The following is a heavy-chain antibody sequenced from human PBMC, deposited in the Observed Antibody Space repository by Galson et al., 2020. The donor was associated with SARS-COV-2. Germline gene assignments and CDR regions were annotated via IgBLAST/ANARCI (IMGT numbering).Heavy chain of an antibody. CDR2: INHSGST. J-gene: IGHJ4*02. V-gene: IGHV4-34*01. D-gene: IGHD2-15*01. CDR3: ARVLFTPMGL. CDR1: GGSFSGYY. Sequence: SETLSLTCAVYGGSFSGYYWSWIRQPPGKGLEWIGEINHSGSTNYNPSLKSRVTISVDTSKNQFSLKLSSVTAADTAVYYCARVLFTPMGLWGQGTLVTVSS.